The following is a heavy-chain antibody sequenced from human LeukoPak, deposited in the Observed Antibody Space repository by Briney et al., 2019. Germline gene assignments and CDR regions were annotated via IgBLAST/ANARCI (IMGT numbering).Heavy chain of an antibody. CDR3: ARDLIAVAVSDY. Sequence: GSLRLSCAASGFTVSSNYMSWVRRPPGKGLEWIGSIYYSGSTYYNPSLKSRVTISVDTSKNQFSLKLSSVTAADTAVYYCARDLIAVAVSDYWGQGTLVTVSS. J-gene: IGHJ4*02. CDR1: GFTVSSNY. D-gene: IGHD6-19*01. CDR2: IYYSGST. V-gene: IGHV4-39*07.